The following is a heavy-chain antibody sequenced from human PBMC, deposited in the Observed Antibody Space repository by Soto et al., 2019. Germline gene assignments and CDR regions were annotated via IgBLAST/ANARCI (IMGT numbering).Heavy chain of an antibody. J-gene: IGHJ6*02. V-gene: IGHV3-15*01. D-gene: IGHD4-4*01. CDR1: GITFSKAW. CDR2: IKSKSDGGTT. Sequence: EVQLVESGGGLVKPGGSLRLSCAASGITFSKAWMNWVRQSPGKGLEWGGRIKSKSDGGTTDYAAPVKGRFTISRDDSENTLCLQMNSLKTEDTAVYYCTTNFYSDYGMDVWGQGTTVTVSS. CDR3: TTNFYSDYGMDV.